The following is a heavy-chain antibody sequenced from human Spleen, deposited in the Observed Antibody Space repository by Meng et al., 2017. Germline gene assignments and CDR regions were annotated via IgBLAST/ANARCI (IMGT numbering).Heavy chain of an antibody. CDR2: IIPIFGTA. V-gene: IGHV1-69*13. CDR1: GGTFSSYA. D-gene: IGHD3-10*01. Sequence: SVKVSCKASGGTFSSYAISWVRQAPGQGLEWMGGIIPIFGTANYAQKFQGRVTITADESTSTAYMELSSLRSEDTAVYYCARRYGSGRLWNNFDYWGQGTLVTVSS. CDR3: ARRYGSGRLWNNFDY. J-gene: IGHJ4*02.